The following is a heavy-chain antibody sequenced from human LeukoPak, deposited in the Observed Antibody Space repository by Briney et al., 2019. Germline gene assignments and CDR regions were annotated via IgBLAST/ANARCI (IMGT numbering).Heavy chain of an antibody. V-gene: IGHV4-4*07. CDR3: ARLITGTTTAFDI. D-gene: IGHD1-7*01. J-gene: IGHJ3*02. CDR1: GGSISGYY. Sequence: SEIPSLTCSVSGGSISGYYWTWIRQPAGKGLEWIGRVYTSGSTHYNPSLKTRLTMSVDTSKNQFSLKLSSVTAADTAVYYCARLITGTTTAFDIWGQGTMVTVSS. CDR2: VYTSGST.